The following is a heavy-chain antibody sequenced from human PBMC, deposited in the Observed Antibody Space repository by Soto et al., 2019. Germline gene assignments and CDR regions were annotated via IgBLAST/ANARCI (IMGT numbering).Heavy chain of an antibody. V-gene: IGHV4-30-4*02. D-gene: IGHD2-2*02. CDR1: GGSISSGDYY. CDR3: ARDGRYSSPGIGYYGMDV. J-gene: IGHJ6*02. Sequence: SETLALTCTVSGGSISSGDYYWRWIRQPPGKGLEWIGYIYYSGSTYYNPSLKSRVTISVDTSKNQFSLKLSSVTAADTAVYYCARDGRYSSPGIGYYGMDVWGQGTTVTVSS. CDR2: IYYSGST.